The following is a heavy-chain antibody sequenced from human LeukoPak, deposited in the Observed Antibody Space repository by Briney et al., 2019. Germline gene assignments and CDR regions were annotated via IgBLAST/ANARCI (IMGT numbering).Heavy chain of an antibody. CDR2: INPNSGGT. J-gene: IGHJ4*02. D-gene: IGHD3-10*01. V-gene: IGHV1-2*02. CDR3: ARDRMVYDFDY. Sequence: ASMKVSCKASGYAFTGYYMHWVRQAPGQGLEWMGWINPNSGGTNYAQKFQGRVTMTRDTSISTAYMELSRLRSDDTAVYYCARDRMVYDFDYWGQGTLVTVSS. CDR1: GYAFTGYY.